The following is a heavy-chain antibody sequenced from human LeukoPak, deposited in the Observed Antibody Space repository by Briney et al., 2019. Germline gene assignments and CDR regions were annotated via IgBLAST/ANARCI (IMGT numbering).Heavy chain of an antibody. V-gene: IGHV3-53*01. D-gene: IGHD3-10*01. CDR3: AREVSMGFGDYYYYYYYMDV. CDR2: IYSGGST. J-gene: IGHJ6*03. CDR1: GFTVSSNY. Sequence: PGGSLRLSCAASGFTVSSNYMSWVRQAPGKGLEWVSVIYSGGSTYYADSVKGRFTISRDNSKNTLYLQMNSLRAEGTAVYYCAREVSMGFGDYYYYYYYMDVWGKGTTVTISS.